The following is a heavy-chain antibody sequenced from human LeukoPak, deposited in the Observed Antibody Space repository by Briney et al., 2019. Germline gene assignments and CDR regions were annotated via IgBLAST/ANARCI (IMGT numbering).Heavy chain of an antibody. V-gene: IGHV1-18*04. Sequence: ASVKVSCKASGYTFTGYYMHWVRQAPGQGLEWMGWISAYNGNTNYAQKLQGRVTMTTDTSTSTAYMELRSLRSDDTAVYYCARDREYYDFWSGYPHYWGQGTLVTVSS. CDR1: GYTFTGYY. J-gene: IGHJ4*02. D-gene: IGHD3-3*01. CDR3: ARDREYYDFWSGYPHY. CDR2: ISAYNGNT.